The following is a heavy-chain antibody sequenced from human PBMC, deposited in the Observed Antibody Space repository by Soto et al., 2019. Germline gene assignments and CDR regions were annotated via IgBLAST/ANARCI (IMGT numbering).Heavy chain of an antibody. D-gene: IGHD6-19*01. J-gene: IGHJ5*02. CDR2: ISGSGGST. CDR1: GFTFSSYA. CDR3: AKDLGQWLVQIECPWFDP. Sequence: GGSLRLSCAASGFTFSSYAMSWVRQAPGKGLEWVSAISGSGGSTYYADSVKGRFTISRDNSKNTLYLQMNSLRAEDTAVYYCAKDLGQWLVQIECPWFDPWGQGTLVTVAS. V-gene: IGHV3-23*01.